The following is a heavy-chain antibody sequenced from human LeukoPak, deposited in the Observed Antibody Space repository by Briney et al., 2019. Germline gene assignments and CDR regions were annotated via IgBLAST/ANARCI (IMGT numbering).Heavy chain of an antibody. Sequence: GGSRRLSCAASGFTFDDYGMSWVRQAPGKGLEWVSGINWNGGSTGYADSVKGRFTISRDNAKNSLYLQMNSLRAEDTALYYCAREGDSGYHRDFDYWGQGTLVTVSS. D-gene: IGHD3-22*01. V-gene: IGHV3-20*04. J-gene: IGHJ4*02. CDR2: INWNGGST. CDR1: GFTFDDYG. CDR3: AREGDSGYHRDFDY.